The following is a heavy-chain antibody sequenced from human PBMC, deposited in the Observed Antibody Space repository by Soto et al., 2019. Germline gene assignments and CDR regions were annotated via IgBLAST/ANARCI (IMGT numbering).Heavy chain of an antibody. Sequence: GASVKVSCKASGYTFTSYGISWVRQAPGQGLEWMGWISAYNGNTNYAQKLQGRVTMTTDTSTSTAYMELRSLRSDDTAVYYCARTRYRSSSGPYDYWGQATLVTVSS. CDR2: ISAYNGNT. CDR3: ARTRYRSSSGPYDY. V-gene: IGHV1-18*04. D-gene: IGHD6-6*01. CDR1: GYTFTSYG. J-gene: IGHJ4*02.